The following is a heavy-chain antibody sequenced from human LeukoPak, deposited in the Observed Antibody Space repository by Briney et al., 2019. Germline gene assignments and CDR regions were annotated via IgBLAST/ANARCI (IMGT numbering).Heavy chain of an antibody. Sequence: SETLSLTCSVSGGSISSGGYSWSWIRQPPGKGLEWIGYIYYSGSTNYNPSLKSRVTISVDTSKNQFSLKLSSVTAADTAVYYCARVRTSILTGYYLFDYWGQGTLVTVSS. CDR3: ARVRTSILTGYYLFDY. V-gene: IGHV4-61*08. CDR2: IYYSGST. J-gene: IGHJ4*02. CDR1: GGSISSGGYS. D-gene: IGHD3-9*01.